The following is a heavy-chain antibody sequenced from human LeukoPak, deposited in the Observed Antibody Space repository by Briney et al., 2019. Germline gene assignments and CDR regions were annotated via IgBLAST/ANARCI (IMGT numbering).Heavy chain of an antibody. Sequence: GGSLRLSCAASGFTFSSYAMHWVRQAPGKGLEWVAVISYDGSNKYYADSAKGRFTISRDNSKNTLYLQMNSLRAEDTAVYYCARGRFALGYCSGGSCYSHFDYWGQGTLVTVSS. D-gene: IGHD2-15*01. J-gene: IGHJ4*02. V-gene: IGHV3-30*04. CDR1: GFTFSSYA. CDR2: ISYDGSNK. CDR3: ARGRFALGYCSGGSCYSHFDY.